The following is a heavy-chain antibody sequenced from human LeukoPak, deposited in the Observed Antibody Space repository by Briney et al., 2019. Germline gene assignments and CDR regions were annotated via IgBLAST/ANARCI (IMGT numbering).Heavy chain of an antibody. D-gene: IGHD3-16*01. V-gene: IGHV3-33*01. Sequence: GRSLRLSCAASGFTFSSYGMHWVRQAPGKGLEWVAVIWYDGSNEYYADSVKGRFTISRDNSKNTLYLQMNSLRADDTAVYYCARDSWANWGQGTLVTVSS. J-gene: IGHJ4*02. CDR2: IWYDGSNE. CDR3: ARDSWAN. CDR1: GFTFSSYG.